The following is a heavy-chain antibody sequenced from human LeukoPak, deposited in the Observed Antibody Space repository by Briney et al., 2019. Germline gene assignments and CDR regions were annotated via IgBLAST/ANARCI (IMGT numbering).Heavy chain of an antibody. CDR2: ISAYNGNT. J-gene: IGHJ6*02. V-gene: IGHV1-18*01. CDR1: GYTLTELS. CDR3: AREGFWSGYYYYYGMDV. D-gene: IGHD3-3*01. Sequence: ASVTVSCKVSGYTLTELSMHWVRQAPGQGLEWMGWISAYNGNTKYAQKLQGRVTMTTDTSTSTAYMELRGLRSDDTAVYYCAREGFWSGYYYYYGMDVWGQGTTVTVSS.